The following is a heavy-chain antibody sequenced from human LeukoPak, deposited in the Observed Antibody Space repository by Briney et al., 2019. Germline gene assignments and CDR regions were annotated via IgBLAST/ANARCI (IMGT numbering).Heavy chain of an antibody. V-gene: IGHV7-4-1*02. D-gene: IGHD6-13*01. CDR3: ARLHRGVAAAVYYFDY. J-gene: IGHJ4*02. Sequence: ASVKVSCKASGYTFTSYAMNWVRQAPGQGLEWMGWINTNTGNPTYAQGFTGRFVFSLDTSVSTAYLQISSLKAEDTAVYYCARLHRGVAAAVYYFDYWGQGTLVTASS. CDR2: INTNTGNP. CDR1: GYTFTSYA.